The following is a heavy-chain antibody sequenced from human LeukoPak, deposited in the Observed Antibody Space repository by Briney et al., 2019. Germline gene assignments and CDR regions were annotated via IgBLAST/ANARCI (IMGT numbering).Heavy chain of an antibody. J-gene: IGHJ4*02. D-gene: IGHD3-22*01. CDR3: ARDTAPDYYDSSGYQVGFDY. CDR1: GDSVSSNSAA. Sequence: SQTLSLTCAISGDSVSSNSAAWNWIRQSPPRGLEWLGRTYYRSKWYNDYAVSVKSRITINPDTSKNQFSLQLNSVTPEDTAVYYCARDTAPDYYDSSGYQVGFDYWGQGTLVTVSS. CDR2: TYYRSKWYN. V-gene: IGHV6-1*01.